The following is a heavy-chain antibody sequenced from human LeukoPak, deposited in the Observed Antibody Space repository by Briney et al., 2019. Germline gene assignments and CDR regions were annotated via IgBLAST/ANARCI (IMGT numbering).Heavy chain of an antibody. CDR1: GFTFSSYS. CDR3: ARDEDLSLVVVTQFDY. J-gene: IGHJ4*02. V-gene: IGHV3-21*01. D-gene: IGHD3-22*01. CDR2: ISSSSSYI. Sequence: GGSLRLSCAASGFTFSSYSMNWVRQAPGKGLEWVSSISSSSSYIYYADSVKGRFTISRDNAKNSLYLQMNSLRAEDTAVYYCARDEDLSLVVVTQFDYWGQGTLVTVSS.